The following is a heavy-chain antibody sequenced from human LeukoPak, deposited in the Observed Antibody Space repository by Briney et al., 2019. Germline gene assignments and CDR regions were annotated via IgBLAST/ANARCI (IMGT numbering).Heavy chain of an antibody. CDR3: ARVEFYGSSGFFIGAYDI. CDR1: GFTVSDNY. D-gene: IGHD3-22*01. CDR2: IYSDGST. V-gene: IGHV3-66*01. J-gene: IGHJ3*02. Sequence: GGSLRLSCAASGFTVSDNYMSWVRQAPGKGLEWVSVIYSDGSTYYADSVKGRVTISRDNFKNTLYLQINSLRAEDTALYYCARVEFYGSSGFFIGAYDIWGQGTMVTVSS.